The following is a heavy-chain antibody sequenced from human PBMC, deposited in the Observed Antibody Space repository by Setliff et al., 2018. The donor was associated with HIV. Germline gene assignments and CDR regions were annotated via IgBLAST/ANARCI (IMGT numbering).Heavy chain of an antibody. J-gene: IGHJ4*02. CDR1: GYTFNTYD. CDR3: ARGVTTIQY. V-gene: IGHV1-8*02. Sequence: ASVKVSCKASGYTFNTYDLVWVRQTSGQGLEWMGSMNANSGSAVYAPQFRGRVTMTRNTSISTAYMDMSSLRSEDTAVYYCARGVTTIQYWGQGSLVTVS. CDR2: MNANSGSA. D-gene: IGHD4-4*01.